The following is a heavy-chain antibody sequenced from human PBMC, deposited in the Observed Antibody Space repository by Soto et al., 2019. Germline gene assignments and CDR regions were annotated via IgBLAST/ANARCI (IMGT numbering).Heavy chain of an antibody. CDR3: AGGIPYYDFWSGYYGYYYYGMDV. J-gene: IGHJ6*02. CDR1: GFTFSSYW. CDR2: IKQDGSEK. Sequence: GGSLRLSCAASGFTFSSYWMSWVRQAPGKGLEWVANIKQDGSEKYYVDSVKGRFTISRDNAKSSLYLQMNSLRAEDTAVYYCAGGIPYYDFWSGYYGYYYYGMDVWGQGTTVTVSS. V-gene: IGHV3-7*04. D-gene: IGHD3-3*01.